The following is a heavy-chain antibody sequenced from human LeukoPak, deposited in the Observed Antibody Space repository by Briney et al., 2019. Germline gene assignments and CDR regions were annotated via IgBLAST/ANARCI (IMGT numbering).Heavy chain of an antibody. CDR1: GYTFTSYG. J-gene: IGHJ5*02. Sequence: GASVKVSCKASGYTFTSYGISWVRQAPGQGLEWMGWISAYNGNTNYAQKLQGRVTITADESTSTAYMELSSLRSEDTAVYYCARDTRHRYCSSASCCRGWFDPWGQGTLVTVSS. V-gene: IGHV1-18*01. D-gene: IGHD2-2*01. CDR2: ISAYNGNT. CDR3: ARDTRHRYCSSASCCRGWFDP.